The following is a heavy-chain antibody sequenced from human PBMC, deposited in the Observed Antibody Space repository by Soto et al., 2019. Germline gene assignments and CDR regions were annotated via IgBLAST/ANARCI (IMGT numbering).Heavy chain of an antibody. D-gene: IGHD1-1*01. CDR1: GASLSLLY. V-gene: IGHV4-4*07. CDR3: VRDGTKTLRDWFDP. CDR2: IYATGTT. J-gene: IGHJ5*02. Sequence: SETLSLTCTVSGASLSLLYWSWVRQSPGKGLEWIGRIYATGTTDYNPSLKRRVMMSVDTSKKQFSLKLRSVTAADTAVYYCVRDGTKTLRDWFDPWGQGMSVTVSS.